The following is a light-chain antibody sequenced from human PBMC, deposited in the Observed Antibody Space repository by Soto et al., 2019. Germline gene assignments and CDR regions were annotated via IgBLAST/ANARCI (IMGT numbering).Light chain of an antibody. CDR1: QSISSW. CDR2: DAS. V-gene: IGKV1-5*01. J-gene: IGKJ2*01. CDR3: QQYNSYSVYT. Sequence: DIQMTQSPSALSASVGDRVTITCRASQSISSWLAWYQQKPGKAPKLLIYDASSLESGVPSRFSGSGSGTEFTLTIISLQPDYFATYYCQQYNSYSVYTFGQGTKLEIK.